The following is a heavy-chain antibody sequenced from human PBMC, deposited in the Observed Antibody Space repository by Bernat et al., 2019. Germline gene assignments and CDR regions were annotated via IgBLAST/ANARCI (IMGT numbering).Heavy chain of an antibody. CDR2: IYYSGST. CDR3: ARLGGSGSYYGYNWFDP. J-gene: IGHJ5*02. CDR1: GGSISSSSYY. Sequence: QLQLQESGPGLVKPSETLSLTCTVSGGSISSSSYYWGWIRQPPGKGLGWIGSIYYSGSTYYNPSLKSRVTISVDTSKNQFSLKLSSVTAADTAVYYCARLGGSGSYYGYNWFDPWGQGTLVTVSS. D-gene: IGHD3-10*01. V-gene: IGHV4-39*01.